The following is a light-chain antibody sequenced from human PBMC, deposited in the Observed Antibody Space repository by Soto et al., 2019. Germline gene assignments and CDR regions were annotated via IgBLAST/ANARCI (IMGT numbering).Light chain of an antibody. Sequence: EIVLTQSPGTLSLSPGERATLSCRASQSVSSSYLGWYQQKPGQAPRLLIFDASSRATGIPDRFSGSASGTDFTLTITRLEPEDSAVYYCHQYGNSPQTFGQGTKLEIK. CDR1: QSVSSSY. V-gene: IGKV3-20*01. CDR3: HQYGNSPQT. CDR2: DAS. J-gene: IGKJ2*01.